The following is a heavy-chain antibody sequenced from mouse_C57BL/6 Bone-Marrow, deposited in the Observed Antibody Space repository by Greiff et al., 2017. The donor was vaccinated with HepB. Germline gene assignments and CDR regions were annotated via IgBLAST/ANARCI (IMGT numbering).Heavy chain of an antibody. Sequence: QVQLQQPGAELVKPGASVKMSCKASGYTFTSYWITWVKQRPGQGLEWIGDIYPGSGSTNYNEKFKSKATLTVDTSSSTAYMQLSSLTSEDSAVYYCAREENSSGYVAWFAYWCQGTLVTVSA. J-gene: IGHJ3*01. D-gene: IGHD3-2*02. CDR1: GYTFTSYW. V-gene: IGHV1-55*01. CDR3: AREENSSGYVAWFAY. CDR2: IYPGSGST.